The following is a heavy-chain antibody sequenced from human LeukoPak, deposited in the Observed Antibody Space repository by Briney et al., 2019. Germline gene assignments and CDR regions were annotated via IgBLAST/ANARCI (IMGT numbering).Heavy chain of an antibody. CDR1: GYTFTSYD. D-gene: IGHD3-22*01. CDR2: MNPNSGNT. J-gene: IGHJ6*02. CDR3: ARDLQGYDSSGYYSPYYYYGMDV. Sequence: ASVKVSCKASGYTFTSYDINWVRQATGQGLEWMGWMNPNSGNTGYAQKSQGRVTMTRNTSISTAYMELSSLRSEDTAVYYCARDLQGYDSSGYYSPYYYYGMDVWGQGTTVTVSS. V-gene: IGHV1-8*01.